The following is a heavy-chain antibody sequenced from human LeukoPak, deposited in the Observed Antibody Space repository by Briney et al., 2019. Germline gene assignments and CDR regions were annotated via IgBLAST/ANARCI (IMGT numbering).Heavy chain of an antibody. CDR3: AKDQGYSSAWYSRDGFDM. CDR1: GFTFSIYA. Sequence: GGSLRLSCAASGFTFSIYAMSWVRQAPGKGLEWVSAISKSGDSTFYADSVKGRFTISRDNSQNTLYVQMNSLRAEDTAVYYCAKDQGYSSAWYSRDGFDMWGQGTMVTVSS. V-gene: IGHV3-23*01. J-gene: IGHJ3*02. D-gene: IGHD6-19*01. CDR2: ISKSGDST.